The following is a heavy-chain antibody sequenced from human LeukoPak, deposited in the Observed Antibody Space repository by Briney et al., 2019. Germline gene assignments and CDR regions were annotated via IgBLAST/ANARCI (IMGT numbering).Heavy chain of an antibody. V-gene: IGHV1-69*13. D-gene: IGHD1-26*01. CDR3: ARDRSSASGSPTFDP. CDR2: IIPIFGTA. Sequence: GASVKVSCKASGGTFSSYAISWVRQAPGQGLEWMGGIIPIFGTANYAQKFQGRVTITADESTSTAYMELSSLRSEDTAVYYCARDRSSASGSPTFDPWGQGTLVTVSS. J-gene: IGHJ5*02. CDR1: GGTFSSYA.